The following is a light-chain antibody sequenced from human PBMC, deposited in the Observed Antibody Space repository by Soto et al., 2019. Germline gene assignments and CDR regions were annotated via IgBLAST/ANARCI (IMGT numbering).Light chain of an antibody. J-gene: IGKJ2*01. CDR3: QQYNNWLYT. Sequence: ERVMTQSPATLSVSPGERATLSCWASQTVVTNLAWYQLKPGQAPRLLIYGAPTRATGVPARFSGSGSGTEFTLTISNLQSEDVAVYYCQQYNNWLYTFGQGTKVDIK. CDR1: QTVVTN. CDR2: GAP. V-gene: IGKV3-15*01.